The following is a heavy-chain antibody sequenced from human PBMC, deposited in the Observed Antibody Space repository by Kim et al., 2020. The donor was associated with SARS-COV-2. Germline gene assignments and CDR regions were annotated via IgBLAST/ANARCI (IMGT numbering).Heavy chain of an antibody. CDR1: GGSISSSSYY. CDR2: IYYSGST. CDR3: ARHEYSSSWYDY. V-gene: IGHV4-39*01. J-gene: IGHJ4*02. Sequence: SETLSLTCTVSGGSISSSSYYWGWIRQPPGKGLEWIGTIYYSGSTNYNPSLKSRVTISVDTSKNQFSLRLSSVTAADTAVYFCARHEYSSSWYDYWGQGTLVTVSS. D-gene: IGHD6-13*01.